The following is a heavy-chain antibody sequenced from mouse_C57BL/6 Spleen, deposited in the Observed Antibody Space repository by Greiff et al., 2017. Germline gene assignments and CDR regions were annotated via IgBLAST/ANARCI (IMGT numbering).Heavy chain of an antibody. CDR1: GYTFTSYW. CDR2: IDPSDSYT. Sequence: QVQLQQPGAELVMPGASVKLSCKASGYTFTSYWMHWVKQRPGQGLEWIGEIDPSDSYTNYNQKFKGKSTLTVDKSSSTAYMQLSSLTSEDSAVYYCARRDDYEAAWFAYWGQGTLVTVSA. CDR3: ARRDDYEAAWFAY. D-gene: IGHD2-4*01. J-gene: IGHJ3*01. V-gene: IGHV1-69*01.